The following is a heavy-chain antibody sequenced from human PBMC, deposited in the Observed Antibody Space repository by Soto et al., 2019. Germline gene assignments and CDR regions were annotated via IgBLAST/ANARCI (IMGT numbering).Heavy chain of an antibody. J-gene: IGHJ4*02. CDR3: ASSQKGYNWNYFDH. CDR2: VFYTGFT. V-gene: IGHV4-39*01. CDR1: AGSISGRYYY. D-gene: IGHD1-20*01. Sequence: PSQTLSLTYSVSAGSISGRYYYWGWLRQSPGRGPEWTGSVFYTGFTSYNPSLESRVSVSVDTSKNQFSLKVSAGTAADTAVYYCASSQKGYNWNYFDHWGQGALVTVSS.